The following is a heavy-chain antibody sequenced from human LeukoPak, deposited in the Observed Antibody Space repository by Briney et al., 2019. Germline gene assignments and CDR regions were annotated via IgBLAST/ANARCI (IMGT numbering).Heavy chain of an antibody. CDR3: TRDLATVKRAFDI. D-gene: IGHD4-17*01. V-gene: IGHV3-73*01. CDR1: GFTFSGSA. J-gene: IGHJ3*02. Sequence: PGGSLRLSCAASGFTFSGSAMHWVRQASGKGLEWVGRIRSKANSYATAYAASVKGRFTISRADSKNTAYLQMNSLKTEDTAVYYCTRDLATVKRAFDIWGQGTMVTVSS. CDR2: IRSKANSYAT.